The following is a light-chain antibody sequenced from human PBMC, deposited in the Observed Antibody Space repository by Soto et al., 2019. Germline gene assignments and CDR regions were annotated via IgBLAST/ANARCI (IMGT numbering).Light chain of an antibody. CDR2: GAS. CDR1: QSVSSSS. CDR3: QQYVSSPTRT. J-gene: IGKJ1*01. Sequence: EIVLTQSPGTLSLSPGERATLSCRASQSVSSSSLAWYQQKPGQAPRLLISGASSRATGIPDRFSGSGSGTDFTLSISRLEPEAFAVYSWQQYVSSPTRTFGQGTKVEIK. V-gene: IGKV3-20*01.